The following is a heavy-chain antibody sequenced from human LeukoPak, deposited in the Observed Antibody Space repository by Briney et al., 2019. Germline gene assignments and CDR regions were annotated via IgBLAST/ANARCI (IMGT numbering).Heavy chain of an antibody. CDR2: INPSGGST. CDR3: ARALNDYGDHLDY. J-gene: IGHJ4*02. V-gene: IGHV1-46*01. Sequence: ASVRVSCKASGYIFTSYHMHWVRQAPGQGLEWMGIINPSGGSTSYAQKFQGRVTMTRDMSTSTVYMELSSLRSEDTAVYYCARALNDYGDHLDYWGQGTLVTVSS. D-gene: IGHD4-17*01. CDR1: GYIFTSYH.